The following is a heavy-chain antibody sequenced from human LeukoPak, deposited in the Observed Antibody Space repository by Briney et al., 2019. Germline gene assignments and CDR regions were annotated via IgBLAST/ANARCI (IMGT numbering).Heavy chain of an antibody. CDR1: GGSISSSSYY. Sequence: SETLSLTCTVSGGSISSSSYYWGWIRQPPGKGLEWIGSIYYSGSTYYNPSLKSRVTISVDTSKNQFSLKLSSVTAADTAVYYCARRNFWSGYYTGWGQGTLVTVSS. CDR2: IYYSGST. D-gene: IGHD3-3*01. CDR3: ARRNFWSGYYTG. V-gene: IGHV4-39*07. J-gene: IGHJ4*02.